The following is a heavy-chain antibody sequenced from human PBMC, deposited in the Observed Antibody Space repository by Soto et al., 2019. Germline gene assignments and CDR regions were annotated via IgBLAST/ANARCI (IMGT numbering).Heavy chain of an antibody. CDR3: AREERKGIISWFDP. V-gene: IGHV4-30-4*01. CDR1: GGSVSGVDYF. Sequence: SETLSLTCTVSGGSVSGVDYFWSWIRQSPGKGLEWIGYIYYTGITHLNPSLKSRLTMAVDTSKNDFSLKLTSVSAADTAVYFCAREERKGIISWFDPWGQGTPVTVSS. J-gene: IGHJ5*02. CDR2: IYYTGIT. D-gene: IGHD2-21*01.